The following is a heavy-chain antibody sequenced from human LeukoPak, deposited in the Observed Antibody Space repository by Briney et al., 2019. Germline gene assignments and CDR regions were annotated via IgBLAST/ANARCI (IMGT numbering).Heavy chain of an antibody. D-gene: IGHD5-24*01. Sequence: GVSLRLSCAASGFTFSSYSMNWVRQAPGKGLEWVSSISSSSSYIYYADSVKGRYTISRDNAKNSLYLQMNSLRAEDTAVYYCARSSRDGYNLLASMDVWGKGTTVTVSS. CDR2: ISSSSSYI. V-gene: IGHV3-21*01. J-gene: IGHJ6*03. CDR1: GFTFSSYS. CDR3: ARSSRDGYNLLASMDV.